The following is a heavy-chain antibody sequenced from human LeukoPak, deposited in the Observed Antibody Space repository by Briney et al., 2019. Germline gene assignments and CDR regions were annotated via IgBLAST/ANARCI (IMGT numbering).Heavy chain of an antibody. J-gene: IGHJ4*02. CDR1: GGSVSNYY. CDR3: ARWSSGWYADY. CDR2: ISHSGST. Sequence: SETLSLTCAVSGGSVSNYYWTWIRQPPGKGPEWIGKISHSGSTNYNPSLKSRVTISVDTSMNQFSLRLSSVTAADTAVYYCARWSSGWYADYWGQGTLVTVSS. V-gene: IGHV4-34*01. D-gene: IGHD6-19*01.